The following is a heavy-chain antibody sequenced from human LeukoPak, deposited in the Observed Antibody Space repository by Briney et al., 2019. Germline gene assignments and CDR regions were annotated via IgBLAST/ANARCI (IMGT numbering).Heavy chain of an antibody. CDR2: INHSGST. D-gene: IGHD6-13*01. Sequence: PSETLSLTCAVYGGSFSGYYWSWIRQPPGKGLEWIGEINHSGSTNYNPSLKSRVTISVDTSKNQFSLKLSSVTAADTAVYYCARAAGIAAAGPYMDYFDYWGQGTPVTVSS. CDR3: ARAAGIAAAGPYMDYFDY. CDR1: GGSFSGYY. J-gene: IGHJ4*02. V-gene: IGHV4-34*01.